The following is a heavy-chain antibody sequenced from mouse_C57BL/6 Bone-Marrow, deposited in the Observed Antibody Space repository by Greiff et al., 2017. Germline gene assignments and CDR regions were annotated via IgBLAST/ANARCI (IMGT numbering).Heavy chain of an antibody. D-gene: IGHD1-1*01. CDR2: IDPETGGT. Sequence: QVQLQQSGAELVRPGASVTLSCKASGYTFTDYEMHWVKQTPVHGLEWIGAIDPETGGTAYNQKFKGKAILTADKSSSTAYMELRSLTSEASAVYYGTRNYGSKDFDCWGKGTTLTVSS. CDR3: TRNYGSKDFDC. CDR1: GYTFTDYE. J-gene: IGHJ2*01. V-gene: IGHV1-15*01.